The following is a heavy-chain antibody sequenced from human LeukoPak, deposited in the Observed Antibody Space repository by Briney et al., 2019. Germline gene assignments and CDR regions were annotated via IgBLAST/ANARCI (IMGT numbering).Heavy chain of an antibody. D-gene: IGHD6-13*01. V-gene: IGHV1-18*01. J-gene: IGHJ5*02. CDR1: GYTFTSYG. CDR3: ARAGQQLHWFDP. Sequence: GASVKVSCKTSGYTFTSYGINWVRQAPGQGLEWMGWISAYNGNTKYAQKLQGRVTMTTDTSTSTAYMELKSLRSDDTAVYYCARAGQQLHWFDPWGQGTLVTVSS. CDR2: ISAYNGNT.